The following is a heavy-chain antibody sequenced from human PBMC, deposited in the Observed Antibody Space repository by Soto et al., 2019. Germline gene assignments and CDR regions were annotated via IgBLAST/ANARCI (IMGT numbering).Heavy chain of an antibody. Sequence: SGPTLVNPAPTLPLTCPFSGFSLSTSGVGVGWIRQPPGTALEWLALIYWNDDKRYSPSLKSRLTITKDTSKNQVVLTMTNMDPVDTATYYCAHRAPLLYFDWFPPAYYYYYGMDFWGQGTAVTVSS. D-gene: IGHD3-9*01. CDR2: IYWNDDK. V-gene: IGHV2-5*01. J-gene: IGHJ6*02. CDR3: AHRAPLLYFDWFPPAYYYYYGMDF. CDR1: GFSLSTSGVG.